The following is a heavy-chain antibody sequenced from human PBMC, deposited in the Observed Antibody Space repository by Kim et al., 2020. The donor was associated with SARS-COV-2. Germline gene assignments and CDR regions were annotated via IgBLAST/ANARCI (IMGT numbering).Heavy chain of an antibody. V-gene: IGHV4-59*01. CDR3: ARDWGAIGY. J-gene: IGHJ4*02. CDR2: GST. D-gene: IGHD3-16*01. Sequence: GSTNYTPALKSRVTISVDTSKNQFSLKRSSVTAADTAVYYCARDWGAIGYWGQGTLVTVSS.